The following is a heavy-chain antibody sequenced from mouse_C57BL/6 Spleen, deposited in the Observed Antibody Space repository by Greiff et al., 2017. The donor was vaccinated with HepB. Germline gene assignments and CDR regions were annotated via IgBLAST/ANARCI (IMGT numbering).Heavy chain of an antibody. CDR1: GFTFSDYG. CDR2: ISSGSSTI. D-gene: IGHD1-1*01. CDR3: ARQVTTGAMDY. Sequence: EVKLMESGGGLVKPGGSLKLSCAASGFTFSDYGMHWVRQAPEKGLEWVAYISSGSSTIYYADTVKGRFTISRDNAKNTLFLQMTSLRSEDTAMYYCARQVTTGAMDYWGQGTSVTVSS. J-gene: IGHJ4*01. V-gene: IGHV5-17*01.